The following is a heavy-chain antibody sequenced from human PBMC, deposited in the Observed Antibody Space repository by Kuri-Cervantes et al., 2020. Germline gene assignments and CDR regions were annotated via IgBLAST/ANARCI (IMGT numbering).Heavy chain of an antibody. CDR2: MNPNSGNT. J-gene: IGHJ4*02. D-gene: IGHD6-13*01. CDR1: GYTFTSYD. CDR3: ASQAAAGTQYFDY. Sequence: ASVKVSCKASGYTFTSYDINWVRQATGQGLEWMGWMNPNSGNTGYAQKFQGRVTMTRNTSISTAYMELSSLRSEDTAVYYCASQAAAGTQYFDYWGQGTLVTVSS. V-gene: IGHV1-8*01.